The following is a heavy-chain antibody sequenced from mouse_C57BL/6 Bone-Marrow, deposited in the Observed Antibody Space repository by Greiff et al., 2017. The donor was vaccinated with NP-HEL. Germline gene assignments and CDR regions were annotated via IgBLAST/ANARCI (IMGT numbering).Heavy chain of an antibody. D-gene: IGHD1-1*01. CDR3: ARRGTHYGSSYAMDY. CDR2: IHPNSGST. Sequence: QVQLQQPGAELVKPGASVKLSCKASGYTFTSYWMHWVKQRPGQGLEWIGMIHPNSGSTNYNEKFKSKATLTVDKSSSTAYMQLSSLTSEDSAVYYCARRGTHYGSSYAMDYWGQGTSVTVSS. J-gene: IGHJ4*01. CDR1: GYTFTSYW. V-gene: IGHV1-64*01.